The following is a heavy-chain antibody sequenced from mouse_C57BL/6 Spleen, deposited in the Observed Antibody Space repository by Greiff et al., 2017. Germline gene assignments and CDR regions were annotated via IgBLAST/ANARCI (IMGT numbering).Heavy chain of an antibody. CDR3: ARSYYSHYFCYAY. Sequence: QVQLQQPGAELVKPGASVKLSCKASGYTFTSYWMQGVKQRPGQGLEWIGEIDPSDSYTNYNQKFKGKATLTVDTSSITAYMQLSSLTSDDSSVYYCARSYYSHYFCYAYWGHGTLVTVSA. CDR2: IDPSDSYT. D-gene: IGHD2-5*01. J-gene: IGHJ3*01. V-gene: IGHV1-50*01. CDR1: GYTFTSYW.